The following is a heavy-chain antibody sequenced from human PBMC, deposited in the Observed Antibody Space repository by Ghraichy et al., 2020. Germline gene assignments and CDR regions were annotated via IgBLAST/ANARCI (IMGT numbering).Heavy chain of an antibody. CDR1: GFTFSSYA. J-gene: IGHJ6*02. D-gene: IGHD1-26*01. CDR2: ISGGGSST. Sequence: GGSLRLTCAASGFTFSSYAMTWVRQAPGKGLEWVSGISGGGSSTYYADSVKGRFTISRDNAKNTLYLQMNSLRAEDTAVYYCAKYHSSGSYYSGDGGMDVWGQGTTVTVSS. CDR3: AKYHSSGSYYSGDGGMDV. V-gene: IGHV3-23*01.